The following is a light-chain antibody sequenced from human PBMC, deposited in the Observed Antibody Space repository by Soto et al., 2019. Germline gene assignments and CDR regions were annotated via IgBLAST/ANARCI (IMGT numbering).Light chain of an antibody. V-gene: IGKV3-15*01. CDR2: GAS. J-gene: IGKJ1*01. CDR3: QQYHIWPSWT. Sequence: EIVLTQSPATLSVSLGDSATLSCRASQSVSLSLAWYQMRPGQPPRLLIYGASTWATDIPARFSGSGSGTDFTLTISSLQSEDFAVYFCQQYHIWPSWTFGQGTKVELK. CDR1: QSVSLS.